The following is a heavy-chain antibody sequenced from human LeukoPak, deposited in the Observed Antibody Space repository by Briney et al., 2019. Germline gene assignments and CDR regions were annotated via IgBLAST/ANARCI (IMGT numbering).Heavy chain of an antibody. CDR1: GGSISSSSYY. J-gene: IGHJ4*02. CDR3: ASTVARGYCSSTSCPEYYFDY. V-gene: IGHV4-39*07. D-gene: IGHD2-2*01. Sequence: SETLSLTCTVSGGSISSSSYYWGWLRQPPGKGLEWIGSIYYSGSTYYNPSLKSRVTISVDTSKNQFSLKLSSVTAADTPVYYCASTVARGYCSSTSCPEYYFDYWGQGTLVTVSS. CDR2: IYYSGST.